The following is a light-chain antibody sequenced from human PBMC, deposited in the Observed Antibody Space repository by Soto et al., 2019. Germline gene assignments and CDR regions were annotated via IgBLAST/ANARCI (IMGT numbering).Light chain of an antibody. CDR2: GAY. Sequence: EIVLTQSPGTLSLSPGERASLSCGASQSISSSFLAWYQQKPGQAPRLLIYGAYSRATGIHDRFSGTGSETDFTLTISRLEPEDFAVYYCQQYDNSPITFGQGTRLEIK. CDR3: QQYDNSPIT. CDR1: QSISSSF. V-gene: IGKV3-20*01. J-gene: IGKJ5*01.